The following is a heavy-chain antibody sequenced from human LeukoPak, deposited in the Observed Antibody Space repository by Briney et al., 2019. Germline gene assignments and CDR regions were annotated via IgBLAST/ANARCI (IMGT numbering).Heavy chain of an antibody. D-gene: IGHD1-26*01. V-gene: IGHV3-23*01. J-gene: IGHJ4*02. CDR3: AKVRELLWFDY. Sequence: GGSLRLSCAASGFTFSSYAMSWVRQAPGEGLEWVSAINGSGSSTYYADSVKGRFTISRDNSKNTLYLQMNSLRAEDTAVYYCAKVRELLWFDYWGQGTLVTVSS. CDR1: GFTFSSYA. CDR2: INGSGSST.